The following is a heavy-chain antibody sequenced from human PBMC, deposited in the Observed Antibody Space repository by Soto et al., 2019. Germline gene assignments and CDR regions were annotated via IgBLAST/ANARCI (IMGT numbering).Heavy chain of an antibody. CDR1: GFTFSSYS. CDR2: ISSSSSYI. CDR3: ARGLGVLRPFDY. V-gene: IGHV3-21*01. Sequence: GGSLRLSCAASGFTFSSYSMNWVRQAPGKGLEWVSSISSSSSYIYYADSVKGRFTISRDNAKNSLYLQMNSLRAEDTAVYYCARGLGVLRPFDYWGQGTLVTVSS. D-gene: IGHD3-16*01. J-gene: IGHJ4*02.